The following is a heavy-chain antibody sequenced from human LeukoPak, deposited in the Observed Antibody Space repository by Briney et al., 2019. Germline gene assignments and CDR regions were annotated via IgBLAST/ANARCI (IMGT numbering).Heavy chain of an antibody. CDR3: ARTIYYDSSGYY. CDR2: IYYSGST. CDR1: GGSISSSSYY. J-gene: IGHJ4*02. D-gene: IGHD3-22*01. V-gene: IGHV4-39*01. Sequence: TSETLSLTCTVSGGSISSSSYYWGWIRQPPGKGLEWIGSIYYSGSTYYNPSLKSRVTISVDTSKNQFSLKLSSVTAADTAVYYCARTIYYDSSGYYWGQGTLVTVSS.